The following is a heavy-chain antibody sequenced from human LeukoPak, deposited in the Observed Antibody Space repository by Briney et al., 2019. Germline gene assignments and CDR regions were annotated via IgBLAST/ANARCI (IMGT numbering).Heavy chain of an antibody. D-gene: IGHD5-18*01. CDR2: LSYDGSNK. V-gene: IGHV3-30*03. Sequence: GGSLRLSCAASGFTFSSYGMHWVRQAPGKGLEWVAVLSYDGSNKYYADSVQGRFIISRDHSKNTLYLQMDRLRVEDTAVYYCARLRGYSYGYGDYWGQGTLVTVSS. J-gene: IGHJ4*02. CDR1: GFTFSSYG. CDR3: ARLRGYSYGYGDY.